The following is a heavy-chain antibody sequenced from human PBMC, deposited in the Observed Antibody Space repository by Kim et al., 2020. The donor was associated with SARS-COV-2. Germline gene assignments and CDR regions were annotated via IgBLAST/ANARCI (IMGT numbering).Heavy chain of an antibody. CDR3: ARAASEGYFDY. V-gene: IGHV4-59*13. J-gene: IGHJ4*02. CDR1: GGSISSYY. Sequence: SETLSLTCTVSGGSISSYYWSWIRQPPGKGLEWIGYIYYSGSTNYNPSLKSRVTISVDTSKNQFSLKLSSVTAADTAVYYCARAASEGYFDYWGQGTLVTVSS. CDR2: IYYSGST.